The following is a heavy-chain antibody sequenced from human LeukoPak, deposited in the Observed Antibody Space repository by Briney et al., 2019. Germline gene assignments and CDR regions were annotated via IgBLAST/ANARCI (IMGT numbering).Heavy chain of an antibody. CDR3: ARVDGRYCSSTSCYAWDH. D-gene: IGHD2-2*01. CDR2: ISAYNGNT. V-gene: IGHV1-18*01. CDR1: GYTFTNHG. Sequence: GGSVKVSCKASGYTFTNHGINWVRQAPGQGLEWMGWISAYNGNTNYAQKVQGRVTMTADTSTSTAYMELRSLRSDDTAVYYCARVDGRYCSSTSCYAWDHWGQGTLVTVSS. J-gene: IGHJ4*02.